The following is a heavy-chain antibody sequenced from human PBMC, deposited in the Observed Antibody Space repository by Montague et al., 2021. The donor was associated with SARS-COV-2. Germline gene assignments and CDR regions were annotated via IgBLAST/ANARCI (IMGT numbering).Heavy chain of an antibody. D-gene: IGHD3-10*01. J-gene: IGHJ4*02. CDR3: ARTNTWAGERGSGYMDY. V-gene: IGHV4-59*01. Sequence: SETLSLTCSVSPGSIRSYFWAWLRRPPGRGLEWMGSIFHTGNTKYNPSLRSRLTLSVDTSQDQLSLTLMSVTTADTAIYYCARTNTWAGERGSGYMDYWGRGILVTVSS. CDR1: PGSIRSYF. CDR2: IFHTGNT.